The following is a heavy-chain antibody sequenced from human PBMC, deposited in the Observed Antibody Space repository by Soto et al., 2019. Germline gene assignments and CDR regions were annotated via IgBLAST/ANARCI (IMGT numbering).Heavy chain of an antibody. CDR3: ARIAPDPGSWMYGHGMGV. CDR2: INAGNGNT. J-gene: IGHJ6*02. V-gene: IGHV1-3*01. CDR1: GYTFTAFA. D-gene: IGHD3-10*01. Sequence: HVQLVQSGSDVKKPGASVKVSCKASGYTFTAFAIHWVRQAPGLRPEWMGWINAGNGNTKSSQKFQGRVTITRDTSASTAYMVLSSLTSEDTTVYYCARIAPDPGSWMYGHGMGVWCQGTTVTVSS.